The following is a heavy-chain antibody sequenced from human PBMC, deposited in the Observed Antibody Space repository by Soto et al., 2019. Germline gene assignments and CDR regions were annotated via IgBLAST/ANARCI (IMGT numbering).Heavy chain of an antibody. Sequence: PSETLSLSCAVYGVTFSGYYWSWIRQPPGKGLEWIGEINHSGSTNYNPSLKSRVTISVDTSKNQFSLKLSSVTAADTAVYYCARVPEGEQQLVANWFDPWGQGTLVTVSS. J-gene: IGHJ5*02. D-gene: IGHD6-13*01. CDR3: ARVPEGEQQLVANWFDP. CDR2: INHSGST. CDR1: GVTFSGYY. V-gene: IGHV4-34*01.